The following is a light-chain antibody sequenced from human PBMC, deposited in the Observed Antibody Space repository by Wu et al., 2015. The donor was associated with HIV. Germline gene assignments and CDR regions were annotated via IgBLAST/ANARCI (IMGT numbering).Light chain of an antibody. V-gene: IGKV3-15*01. Sequence: EVLMTQSPATVSVSPGEIVTLWCRASEGVDKNVAWYQQKPSRPPKLLIYDASVRAIGVPARFTGGGSWKQFTLSINNIQSDDFAVYFCLQYHYWPPWTFGQGTKV. J-gene: IGKJ1*01. CDR3: LQYHYWPPWT. CDR1: EGVDKN. CDR2: DAS.